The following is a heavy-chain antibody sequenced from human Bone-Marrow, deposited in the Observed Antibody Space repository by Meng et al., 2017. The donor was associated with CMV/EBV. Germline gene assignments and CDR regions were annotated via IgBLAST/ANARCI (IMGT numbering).Heavy chain of an antibody. CDR3: ARGSPINYYDSSGYPLLNWFDP. D-gene: IGHD3-22*01. V-gene: IGHV4-30-2*01. CDR2: IYPSGST. CDR1: GYS. Sequence: GYSWSWIRQPPGKGLEWIGYIYPSGSTYYNPSLKSRVTISVDRSKNQFSLKLSSVTAADTAVYYCARGSPINYYDSSGYPLLNWFDPWGQGTLVTVSS. J-gene: IGHJ5*02.